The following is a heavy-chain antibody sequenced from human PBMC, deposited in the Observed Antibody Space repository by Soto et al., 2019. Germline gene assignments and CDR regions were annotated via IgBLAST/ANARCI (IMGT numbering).Heavy chain of an antibody. CDR3: ARWQQLVPIY. J-gene: IGHJ4*02. Sequence: SGPTLVNPTQTLTLTCTFSGFSLRTTGVGVGWIRQPPGKALEWLALIFWDDDKRYSPSLKSRLTITKDTPKNQAVLTMTNMDPVDTATYYCARWQQLVPIYWGQGTLVTVSS. V-gene: IGHV2-5*02. D-gene: IGHD6-6*01. CDR1: GFSLRTTGVG. CDR2: IFWDDDK.